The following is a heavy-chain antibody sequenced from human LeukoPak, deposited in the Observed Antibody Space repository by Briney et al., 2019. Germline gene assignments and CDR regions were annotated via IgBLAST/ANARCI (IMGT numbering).Heavy chain of an antibody. CDR3: ARGRSAFDI. V-gene: IGHV4-30-4*08. Sequence: PSETLSPTCTVSGGSISSGDYYWSWIRQPPGKGLEWIGYIYYSGSTYYNPSLKSRVTISVDTSKNQFSLKLSSVTAADTAAYYCARGRSAFDIWGQGTMVTVSS. J-gene: IGHJ3*02. CDR2: IYYSGST. CDR1: GGSISSGDYY.